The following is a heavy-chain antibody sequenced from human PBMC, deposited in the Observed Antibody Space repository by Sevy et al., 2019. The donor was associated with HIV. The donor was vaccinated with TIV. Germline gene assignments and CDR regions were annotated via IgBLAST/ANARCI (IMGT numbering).Heavy chain of an antibody. D-gene: IGHD2-15*01. J-gene: IGHJ5*02. V-gene: IGHV1-2*02. CDR1: GYTFTYYY. CDR3: ARQVENWFYP. CDR2: TNPSSGGT. Sequence: ASVKVSCETSGYTFTYYYIHWVRQAPGQGLEWMGWTNPSSGGTQYAQKFQGRVSVTSDTSRRTTYMKLRRLRSDDTALNYWARQVENWFYPWGQRTQVTDSS.